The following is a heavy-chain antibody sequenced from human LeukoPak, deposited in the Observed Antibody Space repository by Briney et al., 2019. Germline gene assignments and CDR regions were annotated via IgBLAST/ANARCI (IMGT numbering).Heavy chain of an antibody. D-gene: IGHD1-26*01. CDR3: AREVDTFRRYFDY. J-gene: IGHJ4*02. V-gene: IGHV1-2*02. CDR1: GHTFTGYY. CDR2: INPNSGGT. Sequence: ASVKVSCKASGHTFTGYYMHWVRQAPGQGLEWMGWINPNSGGTNYAQKFQGRVTTTRDTSISTAYMELSRLRSDDTAVYYCAREVDTFRRYFDYWGQGTLVTVSS.